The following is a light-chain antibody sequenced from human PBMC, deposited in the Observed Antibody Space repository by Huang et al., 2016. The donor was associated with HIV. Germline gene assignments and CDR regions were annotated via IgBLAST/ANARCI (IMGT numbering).Light chain of an antibody. CDR2: ASS. V-gene: IGKV1-39*01. CDR1: QRISNY. CDR3: QQSYSTPWT. J-gene: IGKJ1*01. Sequence: DIQMTQSPSSLSASVGDRVTITCRASQRISNYLNWYQHKGGKVPKSLIYASSTFQSVVPSRFSGSRSGADFTLTISSLQPEDFATYYCQQSYSTPWTFGQGTKVEIK.